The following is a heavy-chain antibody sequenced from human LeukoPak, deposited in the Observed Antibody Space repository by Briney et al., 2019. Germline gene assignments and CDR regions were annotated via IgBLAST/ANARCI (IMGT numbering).Heavy chain of an antibody. V-gene: IGHV1-18*01. CDR3: ARDPSSGDWGYYYYYMDV. CDR1: GYTFTSYG. Sequence: VASVKVSCKASGYTFTSYGISWVRQAPGQGLEWMGWISAYNGNPNYAQKFQGRVTMTTDTSTSTAYMELRSLSSDDTAVYFCARDPSSGDWGYYYYYMDVWGKGTTVTVSS. J-gene: IGHJ6*03. CDR2: ISAYNGNP. D-gene: IGHD2-21*01.